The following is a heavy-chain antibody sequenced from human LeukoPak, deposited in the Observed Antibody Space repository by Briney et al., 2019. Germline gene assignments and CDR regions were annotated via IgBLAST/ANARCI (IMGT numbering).Heavy chain of an antibody. V-gene: IGHV3-9*01. J-gene: IGHJ4*02. CDR3: AKDKAPLYSGYDWDLDF. D-gene: IGHD5-12*01. Sequence: HWVRQVPGKGLEWVSGISWNSGSIGYADSVRGRFTISRDNAKNSVYLQMNSLRAEDTALYYCAKDKAPLYSGYDWDLDFWGQGTLVIVSS. CDR2: ISWNSGSI.